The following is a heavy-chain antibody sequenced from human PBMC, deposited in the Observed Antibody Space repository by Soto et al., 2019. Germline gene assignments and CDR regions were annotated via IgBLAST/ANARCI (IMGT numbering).Heavy chain of an antibody. J-gene: IGHJ4*02. CDR1: GFTLSYHW. Sequence: VQLVESGGGLVQPGGSLRLSCAASGFTLSYHWIHWVRQAPGKGLVWVSRISSDGSSIVYADSVKGRFTLSRDNAKNTLYLKMNSRRADDTAVYYCERVGGGGSGSYFDSWGQGTLVTVSS. CDR2: ISSDGSSI. D-gene: IGHD1-26*01. V-gene: IGHV3-74*01. CDR3: ERVGGGGSGSYFDS.